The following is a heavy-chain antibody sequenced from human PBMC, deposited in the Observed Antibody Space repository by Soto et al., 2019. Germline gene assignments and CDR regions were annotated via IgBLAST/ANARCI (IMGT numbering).Heavy chain of an antibody. J-gene: IGHJ1*01. CDR1: LYTFTSYE. Sequence: ASLKVWCKASLYTFTSYEINWVRQATGQGLEWMGWMNPNSGNTGYAQKFQGRVTMTRNTSISTAYMELSSLRSEDTAVYYCARGRSGASAEDFQHWGQGTLVTVSS. D-gene: IGHD3-3*01. CDR3: ARGRSGASAEDFQH. CDR2: MNPNSGNT. V-gene: IGHV1-8*01.